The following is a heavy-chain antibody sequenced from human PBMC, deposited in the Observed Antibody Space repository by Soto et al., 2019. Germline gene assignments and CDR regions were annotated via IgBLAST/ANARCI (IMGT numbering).Heavy chain of an antibody. Sequence: QVQLQESGPGLVKPSETLSLTCTVSGGSISSYYWSWIRQPPGKGLEWIGYIYYSGSTNYNPSLKSRVTISVDTSKNQFSLKLSSVTAADTAVYYCARDGDSSLDPWGQGTLVTVSS. CDR3: ARDGDSSLDP. J-gene: IGHJ5*02. V-gene: IGHV4-59*01. D-gene: IGHD6-13*01. CDR2: IYYSGST. CDR1: GGSISSYY.